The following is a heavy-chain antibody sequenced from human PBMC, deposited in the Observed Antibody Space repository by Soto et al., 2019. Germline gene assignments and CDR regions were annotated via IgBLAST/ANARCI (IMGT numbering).Heavy chain of an antibody. CDR1: GFTFSSYG. Sequence: SLRLSCAASGFTFSSYGMHWVRQAPGKGLEWVAVISYDGSNKYYADSVKGRFTISRDNSKNTLYLQMNSLRAEDTAVYYCAKDSQLDYCSGGSCYVYWGQGTLVTVSS. CDR2: ISYDGSNK. CDR3: AKDSQLDYCSGGSCYVY. V-gene: IGHV3-30*18. D-gene: IGHD2-15*01. J-gene: IGHJ4*02.